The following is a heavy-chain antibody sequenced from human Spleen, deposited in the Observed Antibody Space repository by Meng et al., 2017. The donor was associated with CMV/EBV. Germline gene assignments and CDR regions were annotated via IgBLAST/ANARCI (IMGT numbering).Heavy chain of an antibody. Sequence: SGFTFVDDAMAWVRQAAEKGLEWASGIHWNGGSTNYADALKGRFTISRDSAKNSLYLHMNGLRAEDTALYHCARGPYISSSFWYFPLWGRGTLVTVSS. J-gene: IGHJ2*01. CDR2: IHWNGGST. D-gene: IGHD6-6*01. CDR1: GFTFVDDA. CDR3: ARGPYISSSFWYFPL. V-gene: IGHV3-20*01.